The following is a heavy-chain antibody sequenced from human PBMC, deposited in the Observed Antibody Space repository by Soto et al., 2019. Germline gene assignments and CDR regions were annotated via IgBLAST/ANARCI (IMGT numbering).Heavy chain of an antibody. D-gene: IGHD7-27*01. J-gene: IGHJ4*02. CDR1: AYTFTSYD. CDR2: MNPNNGNT. V-gene: IGHV1-8*01. Sequence: GASVKVSGKAAAYTFTSYDINWVRQATGQDFEWMGWMNPNNGNTAYAQKFQGRVTMTRDTSKSTAFMELSSLTSEDTAVYYCARGPRNWGVDYWGQGTLVTVSS. CDR3: ARGPRNWGVDY.